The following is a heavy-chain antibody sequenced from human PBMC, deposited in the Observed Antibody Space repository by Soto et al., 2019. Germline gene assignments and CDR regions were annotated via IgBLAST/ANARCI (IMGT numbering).Heavy chain of an antibody. Sequence: QVQLVQSGAEVKKPGASVKVSCKASGYTFTSYGISWVRQAPGHGLEWMGWISTYNGNTNYAQKLQGRVTMTTDTSTSTADMELRSLRPDDTAVYYCARAKGRDEGEGVGFWGQGTLVTVSS. J-gene: IGHJ4*02. D-gene: IGHD3-10*01. V-gene: IGHV1-18*01. CDR3: ARAKGRDEGEGVGF. CDR2: ISTYNGNT. CDR1: GYTFTSYG.